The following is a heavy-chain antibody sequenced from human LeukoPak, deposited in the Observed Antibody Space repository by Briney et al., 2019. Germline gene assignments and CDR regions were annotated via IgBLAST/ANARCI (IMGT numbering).Heavy chain of an antibody. CDR2: IWYDGSNK. CDR1: GFTFSSYG. D-gene: IGHD5-24*01. Sequence: GRSLRLSCAASGFTFSSYGMHWVRQAPGKGLAGVAVIWYDGSNKYYGDSVKGRFTISRDNSKKTLYLQMNSLRGEDTAVYYCARGDGYNDAEYLQHWGQGTLVTVS. J-gene: IGHJ1*01. V-gene: IGHV3-33*01. CDR3: ARGDGYNDAEYLQH.